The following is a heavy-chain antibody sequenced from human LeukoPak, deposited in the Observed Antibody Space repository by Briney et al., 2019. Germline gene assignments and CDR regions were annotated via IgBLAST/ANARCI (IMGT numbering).Heavy chain of an antibody. CDR3: TTAGHDFWSGYWEDY. J-gene: IGHJ4*02. D-gene: IGHD3-3*01. Sequence: GGSLRLSCAASGFTFSNAWMSWVRQAPGKGLEWVGRIKSKTDGGTTDYAAPVKGRFTISRDDSKNTLYLQMNSLKTEDTDVYYCTTAGHDFWSGYWEDYWGQGTLVTVSS. V-gene: IGHV3-15*01. CDR1: GFTFSNAW. CDR2: IKSKTDGGTT.